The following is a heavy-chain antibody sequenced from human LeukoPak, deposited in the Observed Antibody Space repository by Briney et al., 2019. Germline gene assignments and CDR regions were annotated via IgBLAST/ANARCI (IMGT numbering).Heavy chain of an antibody. J-gene: IGHJ4*02. D-gene: IGHD1-26*01. CDR3: ARGATGSPPLPPDY. CDR2: ISYTSTYI. CDR1: GFTFSSYS. Sequence: AGGSLRLSCAVSGFTFSSYSMNWVRQAPGKGLEWVSSISYTSTYIYYADSVKGRFTISRDNAKNSLYLQMNSLRAEDTAVYYCARGATGSPPLPPDYWGQGTLVTVSS. V-gene: IGHV3-21*04.